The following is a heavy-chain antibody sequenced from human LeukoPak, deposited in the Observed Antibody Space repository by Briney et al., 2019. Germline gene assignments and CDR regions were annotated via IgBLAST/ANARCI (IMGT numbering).Heavy chain of an antibody. CDR2: INYSGST. D-gene: IGHD2-2*01. CDR1: GGSFSGYY. Sequence: SETLSLTCAVYGGSFSGYYWSWIRQPPGKGLEWIGEINYSGSTNYNPSLKSRVTVSVDTSKNQFSLKLSSVTAADTAVYYCASTFGVVVPAASRYWFDPWGQGTLVTVSS. J-gene: IGHJ5*02. V-gene: IGHV4-34*01. CDR3: ASTFGVVVPAASRYWFDP.